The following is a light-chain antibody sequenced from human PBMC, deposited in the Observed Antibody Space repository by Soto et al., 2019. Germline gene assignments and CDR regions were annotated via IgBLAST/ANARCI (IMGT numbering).Light chain of an antibody. CDR3: QQLNSYPYT. CDR1: QGISSY. Sequence: DIQLTQSPSFLSASVGDRVTITCRASQGISSYLAWYQQKPGKAPKLLIYAASTLQSGVPSRFSGSGSGTEFTLTISSLQPDAFATYYCQQLNSYPYTFGQGTKLEIK. V-gene: IGKV1-9*01. CDR2: AAS. J-gene: IGKJ2*01.